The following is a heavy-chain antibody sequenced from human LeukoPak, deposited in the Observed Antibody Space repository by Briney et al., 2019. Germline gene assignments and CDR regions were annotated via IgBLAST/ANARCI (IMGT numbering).Heavy chain of an antibody. J-gene: IGHJ4*02. D-gene: IGHD3-9*01. CDR2: IYSSGST. Sequence: SETLSLTCTVSGDSIRSYYWTWIRQPAGKGLEWIGRIYSSGSTNYSPSLKSRVTMSVDTSKNQFSLKLTSVTAADTAVYYCARENYDMLTGDYKAFLDYWGQGILVTVSS. CDR1: GDSIRSYY. CDR3: ARENYDMLTGDYKAFLDY. V-gene: IGHV4-4*07.